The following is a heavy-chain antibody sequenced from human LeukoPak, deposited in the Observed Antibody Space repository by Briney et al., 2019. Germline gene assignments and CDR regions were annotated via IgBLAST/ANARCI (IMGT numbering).Heavy chain of an antibody. Sequence: PSETLSLTCIVSGGSISTTTYYWGWIRQPPGKGLEWIGSIYYSGSTYYNPPLKSRVTISVDTSKNQFSLKLSSVTAADTAVYYCARDRPYSSGWYRDYWGQGTLVTVSS. CDR3: ARDRPYSSGWYRDY. CDR2: IYYSGST. CDR1: GGSISTTTYY. V-gene: IGHV4-39*07. D-gene: IGHD6-19*01. J-gene: IGHJ4*02.